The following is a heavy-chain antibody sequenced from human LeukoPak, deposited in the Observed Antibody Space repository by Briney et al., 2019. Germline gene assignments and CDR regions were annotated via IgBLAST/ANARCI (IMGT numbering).Heavy chain of an antibody. CDR1: GNTFTNYW. V-gene: IGHV5-51*01. Sequence: GESLKISCKGSGNTFTNYWIGWVRQMPGKGLEWMGIIYPGNSDTRYSPSFQGQVTISADKSISTAYLQWSSLKASDTAMYYCWRHQLLRGYFDYWGQGTLVTVSS. D-gene: IGHD1-1*01. CDR2: IYPGNSDT. J-gene: IGHJ4*02. CDR3: WRHQLLRGYFDY.